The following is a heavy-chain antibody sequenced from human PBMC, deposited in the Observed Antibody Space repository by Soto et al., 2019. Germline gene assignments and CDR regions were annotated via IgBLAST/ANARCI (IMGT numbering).Heavy chain of an antibody. Sequence: GGSLRLSCVASGFTFSCYGMHWVRQAPGKGLVWVAVRANHGVVKYDRDSVKGRFNISRNNSKNTLYLQMNSLRAEDTAVYYCAKDSSYGDYGGAFDHWGQGNLVTVSS. CDR2: RANHGVVK. CDR3: AKDSSYGDYGGAFDH. V-gene: IGHV3-30*18. D-gene: IGHD4-17*01. J-gene: IGHJ4*02. CDR1: GFTFSCYG.